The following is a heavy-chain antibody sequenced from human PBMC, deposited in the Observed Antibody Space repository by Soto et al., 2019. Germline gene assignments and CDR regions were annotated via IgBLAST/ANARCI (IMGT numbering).Heavy chain of an antibody. Sequence: EVQLVESGGGLVQPGGSLRLSCAASGFTFSSYEMNWVRQAPGKGLEWVSYISSSGSTIYYADSVKGRFTISRDNAKNSLYLQMNSLRAEDTAVYYCASLTAAPLVGFDPWGQGTLVTVSS. CDR2: ISSSGSTI. J-gene: IGHJ5*02. CDR3: ASLTAAPLVGFDP. D-gene: IGHD6-13*01. CDR1: GFTFSSYE. V-gene: IGHV3-48*03.